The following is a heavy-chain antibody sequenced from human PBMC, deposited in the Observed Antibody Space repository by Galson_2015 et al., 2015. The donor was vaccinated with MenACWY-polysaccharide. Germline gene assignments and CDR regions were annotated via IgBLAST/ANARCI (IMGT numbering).Heavy chain of an antibody. D-gene: IGHD2-21*02. CDR3: AKGNCGGGACHFDY. CDR1: GFTFDEYG. CDR2: ISRDGKSI. J-gene: IGHJ4*02. V-gene: IGHV3-9*01. Sequence: SLRLSCAASGFTFDEYGMHWVRQAPGEGLEWVSGISRDGKSIGYLDSVRGRFTTSRDSAKNSLYLQMVGLRVEDTALYYCAKGNCGGGACHFDYWGRGTPVTVSS.